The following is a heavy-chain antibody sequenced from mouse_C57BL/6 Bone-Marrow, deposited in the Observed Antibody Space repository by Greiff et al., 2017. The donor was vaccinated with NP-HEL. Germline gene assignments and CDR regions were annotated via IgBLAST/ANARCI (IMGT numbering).Heavy chain of an antibody. CDR2: IYPGDGDT. CDR3: ARLYLDY. CDR1: GYAFSSSW. D-gene: IGHD2-3*01. J-gene: IGHJ2*01. Sequence: QVQLQQSGPELVKPGASVKISCKASGYAFSSSWMNWVKQRPGKGLEWIGRIYPGDGDTNYNGKFKGKATLTADKSSSTAYMQLSSLTSEDSAVYFCARLYLDYWGQGTTLTVSS. V-gene: IGHV1-82*01.